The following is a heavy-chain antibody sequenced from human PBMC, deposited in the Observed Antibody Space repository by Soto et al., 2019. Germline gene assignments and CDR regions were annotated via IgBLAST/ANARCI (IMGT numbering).Heavy chain of an antibody. D-gene: IGHD3-22*01. Sequence: SETLSLTCAVYGWSFSGYYWSWIRQPPGKGLEWIGEINHSGSTNYNPPLKSRVTISVDTSKNQFSLKLSSVTAADTAVYYCARGRRYYYDSSGYPLIPLEPSTVYYFDYWGQGTLVSVSS. CDR3: ARGRRYYYDSSGYPLIPLEPSTVYYFDY. V-gene: IGHV4-34*01. J-gene: IGHJ4*02. CDR2: INHSGST. CDR1: GWSFSGYY.